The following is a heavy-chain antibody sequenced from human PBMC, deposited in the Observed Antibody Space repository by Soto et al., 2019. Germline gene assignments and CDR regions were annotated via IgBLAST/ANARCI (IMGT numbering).Heavy chain of an antibody. CDR2: TSYDGNNE. Sequence: GPLRLSCAASVFTVSNYAMHWVRQAPGKGLEWVALTSYDGNNEYYTDSVKGRFTISRDNSKNTLFLQMNSPRPEDTAVYYCAKDQASGQGSFDSWGQGTLVTVSS. J-gene: IGHJ4*02. CDR1: VFTVSNYA. CDR3: AKDQASGQGSFDS. V-gene: IGHV3-30*18.